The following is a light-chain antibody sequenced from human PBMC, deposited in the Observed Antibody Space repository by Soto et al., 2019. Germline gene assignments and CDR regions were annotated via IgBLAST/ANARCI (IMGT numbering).Light chain of an antibody. CDR3: AAWDDSLNGVV. CDR1: SSNIGNNA. CDR2: YDD. V-gene: IGLV1-36*01. Sequence: QSVLTQPPSVSEAPRQRGTLSCSGSSSNIGNNAVNWYQQLPGTAPKLLIYYDDLLPSGVSDRFSGSKSGTSASLAISGLQSEDEADYYCAAWDDSLNGVVVGGGTKVTVL. J-gene: IGLJ2*01.